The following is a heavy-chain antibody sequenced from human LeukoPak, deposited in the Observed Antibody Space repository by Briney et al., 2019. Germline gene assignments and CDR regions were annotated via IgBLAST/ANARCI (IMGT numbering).Heavy chain of an antibody. Sequence: QTLSLTCTVSGGSISSGDYYWSWIRQPPGKALEWLARIDWDDDKYYSTSLKTRLTISKDTSKNQVVLTMTNMDPVDTATYYCARMPSSDRRSFDIWGQGTMVTVSS. V-gene: IGHV2-70*11. CDR2: IDWDDDK. D-gene: IGHD3-22*01. CDR3: ARMPSSDRRSFDI. CDR1: GGSISSGDYY. J-gene: IGHJ3*02.